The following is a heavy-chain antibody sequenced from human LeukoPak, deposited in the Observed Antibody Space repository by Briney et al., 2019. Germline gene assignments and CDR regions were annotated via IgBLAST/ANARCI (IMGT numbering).Heavy chain of an antibody. CDR2: ISSSSSYI. CDR3: ARGIYPPDIAAAGLY. Sequence: GGSLRLSCAASGLTFSSYSMNWVRQAPGKGLEWVSSISSSSSYIYYADSVKGRFTISRDNAKNSLYLQMNSLRAEDTAVYYCARGIYPPDIAAAGLYWGQGTLVTVSS. D-gene: IGHD6-13*01. J-gene: IGHJ4*02. V-gene: IGHV3-21*01. CDR1: GLTFSSYS.